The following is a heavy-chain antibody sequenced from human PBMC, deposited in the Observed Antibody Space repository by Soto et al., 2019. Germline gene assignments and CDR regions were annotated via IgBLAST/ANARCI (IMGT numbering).Heavy chain of an antibody. V-gene: IGHV3-30-3*01. Sequence: QVQLVESGGGVVQPGRPLRPSCVPSGFTFGHYAMHWVRQAPGKGLEWVALISSGGGHIYYANSVKGRFSISRDNSKNTVHLQMNSLRAEDTAVYYCARDSDSNGYISTFDYWGQGALVTVSS. CDR1: GFTFGHYA. J-gene: IGHJ4*02. CDR2: ISSGGGHI. D-gene: IGHD3-22*01. CDR3: ARDSDSNGYISTFDY.